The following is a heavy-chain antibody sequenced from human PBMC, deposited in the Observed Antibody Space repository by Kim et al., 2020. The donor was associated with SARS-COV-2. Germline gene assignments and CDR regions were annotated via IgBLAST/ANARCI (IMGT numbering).Heavy chain of an antibody. CDR3: VKDLRALLRSFEI. V-gene: IGHV3-33*06. Sequence: YFADSGKGRFTISRDNSRNTVDVQVNSLRVEDTSVYFCVKDLRALLRSFEIWGQGTMLTVSS. J-gene: IGHJ3*02.